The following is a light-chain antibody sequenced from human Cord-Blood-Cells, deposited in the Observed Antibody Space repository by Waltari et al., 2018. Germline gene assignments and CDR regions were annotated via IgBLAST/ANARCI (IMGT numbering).Light chain of an antibody. CDR3: NSRDSSGNHLL. CDR1: SLRSYY. Sequence: SSELTQDPAVSVALGQTVRITCQGDSLRSYYASWYQQKQGQAPVLFIYGKNNRPSGIPDRFSGSSSGNTASVTSTGAQAEDEADYYCNSRDSSGNHLLFGGGTKLTVL. V-gene: IGLV3-19*01. CDR2: GKN. J-gene: IGLJ2*01.